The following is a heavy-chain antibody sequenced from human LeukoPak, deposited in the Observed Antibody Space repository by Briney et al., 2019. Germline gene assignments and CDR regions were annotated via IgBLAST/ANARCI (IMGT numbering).Heavy chain of an antibody. CDR3: ARGPNYGGNSKDFDY. J-gene: IGHJ4*02. Sequence: PSETLSLTCTVSGGSITNYYWSWIRQPPGKGLEYIGNIYYRGSTNYNPSLKSRVTISVDTSKNQFSLKLSSVTAADTAVYYCARGPNYGGNSKDFDYWGQGTLVTVSS. CDR1: GGSITNYY. D-gene: IGHD4-23*01. V-gene: IGHV4-59*08. CDR2: IYYRGST.